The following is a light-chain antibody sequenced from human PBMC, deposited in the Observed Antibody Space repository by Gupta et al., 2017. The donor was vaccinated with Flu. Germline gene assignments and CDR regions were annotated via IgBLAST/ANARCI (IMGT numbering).Light chain of an antibody. Sequence: QSALTQPASVSGSPGQAITISCSGSSSDVGGYDIVSWYQQHPGKAPKLMIYDVTKRPSGVSDRFSGSKSGNTASLTLSGLQAEDEADYYCCSYAGTTIHVVFGGGTKLTVL. J-gene: IGLJ2*01. CDR2: DVT. CDR3: CSYAGTTIHVV. CDR1: SSDVGGYDI. V-gene: IGLV2-23*02.